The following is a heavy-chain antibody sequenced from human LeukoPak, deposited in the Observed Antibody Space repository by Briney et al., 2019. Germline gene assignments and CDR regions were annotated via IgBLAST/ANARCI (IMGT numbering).Heavy chain of an antibody. CDR2: ISAYNGNT. CDR3: ARYPSHPRLYSSSCLDCRRFDY. J-gene: IGHJ4*02. D-gene: IGHD6-13*01. Sequence: ASVKVSCKASGYTFTSYGISWVRQAPGQGLEWIGWISAYNGNTNYAQKLQGRVTMTTDTSTSTAYMELRSLRSDDTAVCYCARYPSHPRLYSSSCLDCRRFDYWGQGTLVTVSS. V-gene: IGHV1-18*01. CDR1: GYTFTSYG.